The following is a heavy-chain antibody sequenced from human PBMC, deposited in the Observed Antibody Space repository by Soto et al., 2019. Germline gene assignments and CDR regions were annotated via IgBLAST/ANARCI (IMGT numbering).Heavy chain of an antibody. J-gene: IGHJ6*02. CDR2: IYYSGST. D-gene: IGHD6-13*01. Sequence: SETLSLTCTVSGGSISSYYWSWIRQPPGKGLEWIGYIYYSGSTNYNPSLKSRVTISVDTSKNQFSLKLSSVTAADTAVYYCARMSKSSSSWSLGGYYYYGMDVWGQGTRSPSP. CDR3: ARMSKSSSSWSLGGYYYYGMDV. CDR1: GGSISSYY. V-gene: IGHV4-59*01.